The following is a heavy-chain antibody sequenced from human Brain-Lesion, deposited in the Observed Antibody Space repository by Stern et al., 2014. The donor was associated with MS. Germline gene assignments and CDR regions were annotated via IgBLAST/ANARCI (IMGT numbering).Heavy chain of an antibody. CDR2: IYYRGST. Sequence: QVQLQESGPGLVKPSETLSLTCTVSGGSISSSSYYWGWIRPPPGKGLEWFGSIYYRGSTYYHPSLKSRVTISMDTSQNQFSLSLSSGTAADTAVYFCAKLWLGELPESPFDYWGQGTLVTVSS. D-gene: IGHD3-10*01. V-gene: IGHV4-39*01. J-gene: IGHJ4*02. CDR3: AKLWLGELPESPFDY. CDR1: GGSISSSSYY.